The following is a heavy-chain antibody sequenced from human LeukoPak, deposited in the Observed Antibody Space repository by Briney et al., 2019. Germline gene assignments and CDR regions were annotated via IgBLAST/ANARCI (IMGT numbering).Heavy chain of an antibody. CDR1: GFTFSSYA. J-gene: IGHJ5*02. Sequence: TGGSLRLSCAASGFTFSSYAMSWVRQAPGKGLEWVSAISGSGGSTYYADSVKGRFTISRDNSKNTLYLQMNSLRAEDTAVYYCAKDSEDSSSWYSGWFDPWGQGTLVTVSS. V-gene: IGHV3-23*01. D-gene: IGHD6-13*01. CDR2: ISGSGGST. CDR3: AKDSEDSSSWYSGWFDP.